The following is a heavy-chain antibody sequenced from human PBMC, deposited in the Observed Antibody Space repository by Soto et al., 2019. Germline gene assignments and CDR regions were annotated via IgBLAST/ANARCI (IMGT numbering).Heavy chain of an antibody. CDR3: ARVRIVVSAAGWFDP. CDR2: INPSGGST. J-gene: IGHJ5*02. CDR1: GYTFTSYY. V-gene: IGHV1-46*01. D-gene: IGHD2-2*01. Sequence: ASVKVSCKASGYTFTSYYMHWVRQAPGQGLEWMGIINPSGGSTSYAQKFQGRVTMTRDTSTSTVYMELSSLRSEDTAVYYCARVRIVVSAAGWFDPWGQGTLVTVSS.